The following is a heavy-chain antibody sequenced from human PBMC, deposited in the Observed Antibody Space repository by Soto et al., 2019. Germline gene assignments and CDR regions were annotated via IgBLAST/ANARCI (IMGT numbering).Heavy chain of an antibody. CDR3: ARGGGSGSGWYFSAGYYYYGMDV. J-gene: IGHJ6*02. CDR1: GGSISSYY. Sequence: KSSETLSLTCTVSGGSISSYYWSWIRQPPGKGLEWIGYIYYSGSTNYNPSLKSRVTISVDTSKNQFSLKLSSVTAADTAVYYCARGGGSGSGWYFSAGYYYYGMDVWGQGTTVTVS. D-gene: IGHD6-19*01. CDR2: IYYSGST. V-gene: IGHV4-59*01.